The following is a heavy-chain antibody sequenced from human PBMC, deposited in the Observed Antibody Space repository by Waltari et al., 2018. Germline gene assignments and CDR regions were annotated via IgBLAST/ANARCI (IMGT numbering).Heavy chain of an antibody. Sequence: QVQLQQWGAGLLKPSETLSLTCAVYGGSFSGYYWSWIRQPPGKGLEWIGEINHSGSTNYNPSLKCLFTISVDTSKNQFSLKLSSVTAADTAVYYCARGLWGYYYYYYYMDVWGKGTTVTVSS. CDR2: INHSGST. CDR3: ARGLWGYYYYYYYMDV. V-gene: IGHV4-34*01. J-gene: IGHJ6*03. CDR1: GGSFSGYY. D-gene: IGHD2-21*01.